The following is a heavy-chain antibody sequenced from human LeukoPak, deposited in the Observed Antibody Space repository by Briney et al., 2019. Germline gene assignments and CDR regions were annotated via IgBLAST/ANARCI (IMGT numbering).Heavy chain of an antibody. CDR2: IYTSGST. Sequence: SETLSLTCTVSGGSISSYYWSWIRQPAGKGLEWIGRIYTSGSTNYNPSLKSRVTMSVDTSKNQFPLRLSSVTAADTAVYYCARMVRGVITVSYYFDYWGQGTLVTVSS. CDR3: ARMVRGVITVSYYFDY. D-gene: IGHD3-10*01. J-gene: IGHJ4*02. V-gene: IGHV4-4*07. CDR1: GGSISSYY.